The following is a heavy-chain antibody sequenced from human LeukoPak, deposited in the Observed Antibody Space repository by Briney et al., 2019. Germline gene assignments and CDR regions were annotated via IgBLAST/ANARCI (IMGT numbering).Heavy chain of an antibody. CDR1: GLTFSTYW. CDR3: ARNFAEFDI. V-gene: IGHV3-7*04. J-gene: IGHJ3*02. CDR2: IKQDGNEK. Sequence: GGSLRLSCAPSGLTFSTYWMSWVRQAPGQGLEWVANIKQDGNEKYYVDSVKGRFTISRDNAKNSVYLQMNSLRAEDTAVYYCARNFAEFDIWGQGTMVTVSS.